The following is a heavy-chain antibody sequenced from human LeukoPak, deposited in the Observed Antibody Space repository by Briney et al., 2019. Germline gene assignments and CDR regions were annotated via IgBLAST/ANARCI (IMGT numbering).Heavy chain of an antibody. D-gene: IGHD5-18*01. CDR3: ARDRGYSYGRYYYYYYMDV. CDR1: GGSISSYY. V-gene: IGHV4-59*01. CDR2: IYYSGST. J-gene: IGHJ6*03. Sequence: SETLSLTCTVSGGSISSYYWSWIRQPPGKGLEWIGYIYYSGSTNYNPSLKSRVTISVDTSKNQFSLKLSSVTAADTAVYYCARDRGYSYGRYYYYYYMDVWGKGTTVTVSS.